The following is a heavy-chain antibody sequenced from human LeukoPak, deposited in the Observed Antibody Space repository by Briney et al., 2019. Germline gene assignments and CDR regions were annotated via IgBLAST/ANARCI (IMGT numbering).Heavy chain of an antibody. Sequence: GGSLRLSCAASGFTFSSYAMHWVRQAPGKGLEWVSVISYDGSNKYYADSVKGRFTISRDNSKTTLYLQMNRLRAEDTAVYYCARDEYYDSSGYPDYWGQGTLVTVSS. D-gene: IGHD3-22*01. CDR2: ISYDGSNK. V-gene: IGHV3-30-3*01. CDR3: ARDEYYDSSGYPDY. CDR1: GFTFSSYA. J-gene: IGHJ4*02.